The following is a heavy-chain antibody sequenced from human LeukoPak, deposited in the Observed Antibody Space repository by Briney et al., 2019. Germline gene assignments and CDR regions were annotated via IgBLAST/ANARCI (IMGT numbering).Heavy chain of an antibody. CDR2: ITNSGNSK. V-gene: IGHV3-48*04. D-gene: IGHD1-26*01. Sequence: GGSLRLSCAASEFTFSSYSMNWVRQAPGKGLEWVSYITNSGNSKSYADSVKGRFTISRDNAKNSLYLQMNSLRAEDTAVYYCARDSSGSYYYYYYGMDVWGQGTTVIVSS. J-gene: IGHJ6*02. CDR3: ARDSSGSYYYYYYGMDV. CDR1: EFTFSSYS.